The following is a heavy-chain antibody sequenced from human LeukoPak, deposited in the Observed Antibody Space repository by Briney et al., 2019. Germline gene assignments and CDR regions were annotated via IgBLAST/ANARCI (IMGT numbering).Heavy chain of an antibody. J-gene: IGHJ4*02. V-gene: IGHV3-23*01. CDR1: GFTFSSYW. Sequence: GGSLRLSCAASGFTFSSYWMHWVRQAPGKGLEWVSAISGSGGSTYYADSVKGRFTISRDNSKNTLYLQMSSLRAEDTAVYYCAKDPWVYCSSTSCYPYWGQGTLVTVSS. CDR3: AKDPWVYCSSTSCYPY. CDR2: ISGSGGST. D-gene: IGHD2-2*01.